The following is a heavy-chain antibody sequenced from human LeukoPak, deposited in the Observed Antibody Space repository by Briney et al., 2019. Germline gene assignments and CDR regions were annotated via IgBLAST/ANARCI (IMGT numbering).Heavy chain of an antibody. V-gene: IGHV4-39*07. CDR2: IYYSGST. CDR1: GGSISSSSYY. J-gene: IGHJ4*02. Sequence: SETLSLTCTVSGGSISSSSYYWGWIRQPPGKGLEWIGSIYYSGSTYYNPSLKSRVTISVDTSKNQFSLKLSSVTAADTAVYYCARDSPQGENHFDYWGQGTLVTVSS. CDR3: ARDSPQGENHFDY. D-gene: IGHD2-21*01.